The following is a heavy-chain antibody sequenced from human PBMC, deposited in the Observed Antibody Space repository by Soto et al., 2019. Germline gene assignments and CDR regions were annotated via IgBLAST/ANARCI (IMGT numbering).Heavy chain of an antibody. CDR2: IDPSDSYT. J-gene: IGHJ6*02. V-gene: IGHV5-10-1*01. CDR3: ARYCSSTSCSEDYYYGMDV. Sequence: GESLKISCKGSGYSFTSYWISWVRQMPGKGLERMGRIDPSDSYTNYSPSFQGHVTISADKSISTAYLQWSSLKASDTAMYYCARYCSSTSCSEDYYYGMDVWGQGTTVTVSS. D-gene: IGHD2-2*01. CDR1: GYSFTSYW.